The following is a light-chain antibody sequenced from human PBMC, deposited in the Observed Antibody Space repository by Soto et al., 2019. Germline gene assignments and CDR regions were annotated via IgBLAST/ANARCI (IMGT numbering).Light chain of an antibody. J-gene: IGKJ4*01. CDR2: GAS. Sequence: EIVLTQSPGTLSLSPGERATLSCRASQSVNKYLAWYQQKPGQAPRLFIYGASSRATRIPDRFSGSGSGTVFTLTISRLEPEDFAVYYCQQYDSSPLTFGGGTKVEIK. CDR3: QQYDSSPLT. V-gene: IGKV3-20*01. CDR1: QSVNKY.